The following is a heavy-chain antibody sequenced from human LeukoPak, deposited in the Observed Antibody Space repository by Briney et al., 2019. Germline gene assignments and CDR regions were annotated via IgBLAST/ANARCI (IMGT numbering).Heavy chain of an antibody. CDR3: ARRAGAYSHPYDY. CDR2: VNGYGTTT. D-gene: IGHD4/OR15-4a*01. J-gene: IGHJ4*02. CDR1: GFTFSNYW. Sequence: GGSLRLSCAASGFTFSNYWMNWVRQAPGKGLVWVARVNGYGTTTNYADSAKGRFTISRDNSKNTLYLQMNSLRAEDTAVYYCARRAGAYSHPYDYWGQGTLVTVSS. V-gene: IGHV3-74*01.